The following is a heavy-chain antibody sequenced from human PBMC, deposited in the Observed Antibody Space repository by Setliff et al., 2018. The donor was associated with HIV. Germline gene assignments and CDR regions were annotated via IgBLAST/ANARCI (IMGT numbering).Heavy chain of an antibody. J-gene: IGHJ6*03. D-gene: IGHD5-18*01. CDR2: VYYTWNT. CDR1: GGSISRRDYC. CDR3: ARHNTGYSYGYDYYYYYMNV. V-gene: IGHV4-39*01. Sequence: SETLSLTCTVSGGSISRRDYCWGWIRQPPGKGLEWIGSVYYTWNTYYNPSLKSRVTISVDTSKNQFSLKLSSVTAADTAVYYCARHNTGYSYGYDYYYYYMNVWGKGTTVTVSS.